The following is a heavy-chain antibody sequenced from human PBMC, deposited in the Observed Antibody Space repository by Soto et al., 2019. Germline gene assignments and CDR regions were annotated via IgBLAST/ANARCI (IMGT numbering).Heavy chain of an antibody. J-gene: IGHJ4*02. Sequence: EVQLVESGGGLVQPGGSLRLSCAASGFIFSSYSMNWVRQAPGKGLEWVSYISSSSGTIYYADPVKGRFTISRDNAKNSLYLQMNSLRAEDTAVYYCARADYGDYGSDYWGQGTLVTVSS. CDR1: GFIFSSYS. CDR2: ISSSSGTI. V-gene: IGHV3-48*01. CDR3: ARADYGDYGSDY. D-gene: IGHD4-17*01.